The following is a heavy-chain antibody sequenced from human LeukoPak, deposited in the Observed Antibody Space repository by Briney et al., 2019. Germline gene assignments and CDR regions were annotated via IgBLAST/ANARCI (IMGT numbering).Heavy chain of an antibody. CDR2: INHSGST. J-gene: IGHJ5*02. CDR1: GGSISSSSYY. D-gene: IGHD5/OR15-5a*01. V-gene: IGHV4-39*07. CDR3: ARGSRGFDL. Sequence: SETLSLTCTVSGGSISSSSYYWGWIRQPPGKGLEWIGEINHSGSTNYNPSLKSRVTISVDTSKNQFSLKLSSVTPEDTAVYYCARGSRGFDLWGQGTLVTVSS.